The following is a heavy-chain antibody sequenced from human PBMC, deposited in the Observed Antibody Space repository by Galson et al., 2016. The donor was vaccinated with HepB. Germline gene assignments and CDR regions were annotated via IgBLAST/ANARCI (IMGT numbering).Heavy chain of an antibody. V-gene: IGHV3-48*01. CDR3: VTGPGHIEELRANEEYFQD. CDR2: VSFSSTNI. Sequence: SLRLSCAASGFTFRSYTMNGVRQAPGRGLEWISSVSFSSTNIHYADSVKGRFTISRDNSKNVLYLQMSSLRAEDTAVYYCVTGPGHIEELRANEEYFQDWGQGTLVTVSS. J-gene: IGHJ1*01. CDR1: GFTFRSYT. D-gene: IGHD2-21*01.